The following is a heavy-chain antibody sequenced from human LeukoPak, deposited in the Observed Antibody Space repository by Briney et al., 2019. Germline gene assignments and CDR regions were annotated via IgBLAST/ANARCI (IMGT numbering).Heavy chain of an antibody. Sequence: SVKVSCKASGGTFSSYAISWVRLAPGQGLEWMGGIIPIFGTANYAQKFQGRVTITADESTSTAYMELSSLRSEDTAVYYCARGPTRDYYDSSGPFDYWGQGTLVTVSS. CDR3: ARGPTRDYYDSSGPFDY. D-gene: IGHD3-22*01. CDR2: IIPIFGTA. J-gene: IGHJ4*02. CDR1: GGTFSSYA. V-gene: IGHV1-69*01.